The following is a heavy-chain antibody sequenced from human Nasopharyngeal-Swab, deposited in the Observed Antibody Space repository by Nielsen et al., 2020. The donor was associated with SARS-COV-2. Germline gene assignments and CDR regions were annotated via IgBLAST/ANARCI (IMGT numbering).Heavy chain of an antibody. D-gene: IGHD3-3*01. V-gene: IGHV4-59*01. CDR2: ISYSGST. CDR3: ARGGGLGYYDFWSGYAQTADAFEI. J-gene: IGHJ3*02. CDR1: GGSISSYY. Sequence: SETLSLTCTVSGGSISSYYWRWIRQPPGKGLEWIASISYSGSTNYNPSLKSRVTISVDTSKNQFSLKLSSVTAADTAVYYCARGGGLGYYDFWSGYAQTADAFEIWGQGTMVTVSS.